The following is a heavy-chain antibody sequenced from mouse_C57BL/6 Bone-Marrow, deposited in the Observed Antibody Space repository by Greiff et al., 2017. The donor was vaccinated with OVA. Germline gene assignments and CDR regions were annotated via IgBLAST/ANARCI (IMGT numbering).Heavy chain of an antibody. CDR2: FTMYSDAT. Sequence: QVQLQQSGAELVKPGSSVKLSCTASCFTFTASAMHWVKQRPGHGLEWIGSFTMYSDATEYNENFKGKATLTANTSSSTAYMKLSSLTSEDYAGYCCAGSGSSSLYAMDYWGQGTSVTVSS. D-gene: IGHD1-3*01. CDR3: AGSGSSSLYAMDY. V-gene: IGHV1-49*01. J-gene: IGHJ4*01. CDR1: CFTFTASA.